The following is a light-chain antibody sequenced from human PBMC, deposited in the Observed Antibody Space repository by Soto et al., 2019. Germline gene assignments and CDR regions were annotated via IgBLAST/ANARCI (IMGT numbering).Light chain of an antibody. CDR1: QTILYGSNNKNY. J-gene: IGKJ3*01. CDR3: HQYYSPPFA. V-gene: IGKV4-1*01. Sequence: IVMTQSPESLGVSLGERATINCKSNQTILYGSNNKNYLSWYQQKPGQPPKLLIYWASTRKYGVPERFSGSGAGTDFTLSITNLQAEDVAVYYCHQYYSPPFAFGPGTKVHL. CDR2: WAS.